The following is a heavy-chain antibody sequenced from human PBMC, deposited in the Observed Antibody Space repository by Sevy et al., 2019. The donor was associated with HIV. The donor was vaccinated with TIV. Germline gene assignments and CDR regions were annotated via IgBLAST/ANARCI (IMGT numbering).Heavy chain of an antibody. D-gene: IGHD3-3*01. CDR3: HFWHYGMDV. J-gene: IGHJ6*02. CDR2: IKSKTDCGTT. V-gene: IGHV3-15*01. Sequence: GGSLRLSCAASGFTFSNAWMSWVRQAPGKGLEWVGRIKSKTDCGTTDYAAPVKGRFTISRDDSKNTLYLQMNSLKTEDTAVYYCHFWHYGMDVWGQGTTVTVSS. CDR1: GFTFSNAW.